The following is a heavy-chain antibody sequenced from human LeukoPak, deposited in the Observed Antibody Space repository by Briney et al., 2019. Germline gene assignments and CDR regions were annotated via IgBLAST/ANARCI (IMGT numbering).Heavy chain of an antibody. J-gene: IGHJ1*01. Sequence: PGGSLRLSCVTSGFTFSDFAMHWVRQAPGKGLEWVAVVSYDGTNKFYADSVKGRFTISRDNSKNTLYLQVNSLRSEDTAVYYCASFNLTGDSSGYYTEYFQHWGQGTLVTVSS. D-gene: IGHD3-22*01. CDR3: ASFNLTGDSSGYYTEYFQH. V-gene: IGHV3-30*03. CDR1: GFTFSDFA. CDR2: VSYDGTNK.